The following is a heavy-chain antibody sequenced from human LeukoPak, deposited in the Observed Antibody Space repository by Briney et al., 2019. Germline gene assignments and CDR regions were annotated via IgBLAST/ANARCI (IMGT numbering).Heavy chain of an antibody. V-gene: IGHV3-74*01. CDR3: ARAVLPCSGGSCYSGPYYYMDV. CDR1: GFTFSSYW. J-gene: IGHJ6*03. D-gene: IGHD2-15*01. Sequence: PGGSLRLSCAASGFTFSSYWMHWVRQAPGKGLVWVSRINSDGSSTSYADSVKGRFTISRDNAKNTLYLQMNSLRAEDTAVYYCARAVLPCSGGSCYSGPYYYMDVWGKGTTVTVSS. CDR2: INSDGSST.